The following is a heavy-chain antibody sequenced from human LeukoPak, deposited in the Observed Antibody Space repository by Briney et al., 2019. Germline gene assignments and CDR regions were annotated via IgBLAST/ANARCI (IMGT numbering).Heavy chain of an antibody. CDR2: ISGSGGST. CDR3: AKGQYSGSYYVAGDY. CDR1: RFTFSSYA. J-gene: IGHJ4*02. Sequence: GGSLRLSRAASRFTFSSYAMSWVRQAPGKGLEWVSAISGSGGSTYYADSVKGRFTISRDNSKNTLYLQMNSLRAEGTAVYYCAKGQYSGSYYVAGDYWGQGTLVTVSS. V-gene: IGHV3-23*01. D-gene: IGHD1-26*01.